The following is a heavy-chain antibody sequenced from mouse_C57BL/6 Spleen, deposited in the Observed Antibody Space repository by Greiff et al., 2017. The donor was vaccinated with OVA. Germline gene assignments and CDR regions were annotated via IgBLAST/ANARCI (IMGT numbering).Heavy chain of an antibody. CDR2: IHPNSGST. J-gene: IGHJ1*03. D-gene: IGHD1-2*01. V-gene: IGHV1-64*01. CDR1: GYTFTSYW. CDR3: ARDGYDEGYFDV. Sequence: QVQLQQPGAELVKPGASVKLSCKASGYTFTSYWMHWVKQRPGQGLEWIGMIHPNSGSTNYNEKFKSKATLTVDKSSSTAYMQLSSLTSEDSAVYYCARDGYDEGYFDVWGTGTTVTVSS.